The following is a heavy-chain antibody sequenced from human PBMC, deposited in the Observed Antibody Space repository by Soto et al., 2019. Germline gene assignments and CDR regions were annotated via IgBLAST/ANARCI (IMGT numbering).Heavy chain of an antibody. CDR3: AKSMGGTANGMGV. CDR2: ISWNGGSI. D-gene: IGHD2-21*02. J-gene: IGHJ6*02. CDR1: GLSFDDYA. Sequence: EVQLVESGGGLVQPGRSLRLSCAASGLSFDDYAMHWVRQVPGKGLEWVSGISWNGGSIGYADSVKGRFSISRDNAKNSLYLQMNSRRVEDTALYYCAKSMGGTANGMGVWGQGTTVTVSS. V-gene: IGHV3-9*01.